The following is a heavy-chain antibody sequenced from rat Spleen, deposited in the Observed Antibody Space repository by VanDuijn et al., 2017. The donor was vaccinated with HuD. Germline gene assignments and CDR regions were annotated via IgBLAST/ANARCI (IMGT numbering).Heavy chain of an antibody. D-gene: IGHD1-12*02. CDR3: ARQGYDGTYYNYFDY. J-gene: IGHJ2*01. CDR2: ITNASGGT. CDR1: GFTFNYYW. V-gene: IGHV5-31*01. Sequence: EVQLVESGGGLVQPGRSLKLSCVASGFTFNYYWMTWIRQAPGKGLEWVASITNASGGTHYPDSVKGRFTISRDIAKSTLYLQMDSLRSEDTATYYCARQGYDGTYYNYFDYWGQGVMVTVSS.